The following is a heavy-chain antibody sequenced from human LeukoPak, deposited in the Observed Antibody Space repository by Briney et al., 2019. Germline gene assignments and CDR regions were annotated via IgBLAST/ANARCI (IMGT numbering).Heavy chain of an antibody. CDR3: ARREPPGARRHLDY. Sequence: SETLSLTCTVSGVSISSSYWSWIRQPPGKGLEWVGYIYNAGTTNYNPSLNSRVTISVDTSKNQLSLRLSSVTAADTAVYYCARREPPGARRHLDYWGQGTLVTVSS. D-gene: IGHD1-14*01. CDR2: IYNAGTT. CDR1: GVSISSSY. V-gene: IGHV4-59*08. J-gene: IGHJ4*02.